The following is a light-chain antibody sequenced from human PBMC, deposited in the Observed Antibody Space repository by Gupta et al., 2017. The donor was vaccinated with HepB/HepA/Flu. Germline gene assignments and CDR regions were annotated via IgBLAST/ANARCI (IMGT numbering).Light chain of an antibody. V-gene: IGKV4-1*01. CDR2: WAS. CDR3: QQHYSDPPT. CDR1: QSVLDSVNNKNY. Sequence: IVMTLYRDSLAVSLGERATINCKSSQSVLDSVNNKNYLVWYQQKPGQPPKLLINWASIRGSRVPDRFSGSGSGTDFTLTISSLQAEDVAVYYCQQHYSDPPTFGHGTQVEIK. J-gene: IGKJ1*01.